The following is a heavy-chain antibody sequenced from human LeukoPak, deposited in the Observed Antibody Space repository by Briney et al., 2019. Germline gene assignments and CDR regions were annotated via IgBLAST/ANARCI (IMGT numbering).Heavy chain of an antibody. D-gene: IGHD2-2*01. CDR3: ARVPKYCSNTSSCWFDP. J-gene: IGHJ5*02. CDR1: GYTFTSYG. Sequence: ASVKVSCKASGYTFTSYGISWVRQAPGQGLEWMGWISAYNGNTNYAQKLQGRVTMTTDTSTSTAYMELRSLRSDDTAVYYCARVPKYCSNTSSCWFDPWGQGTLVTVSS. V-gene: IGHV1-18*01. CDR2: ISAYNGNT.